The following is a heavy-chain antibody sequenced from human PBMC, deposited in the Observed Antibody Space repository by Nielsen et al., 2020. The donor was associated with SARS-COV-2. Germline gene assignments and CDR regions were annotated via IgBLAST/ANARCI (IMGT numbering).Heavy chain of an antibody. V-gene: IGHV3-30*18. CDR3: AKDWTAIVVVPSGGVDY. Sequence: GGSLKISCAASGFTFSTYGMRWVRQAPGKGLEWVAAISYDGSNKYYADSVKGRFTISRDNSKNTLYLQMSSLREEDTAVYYCAKDWTAIVVVPSGGVDYWGQGTLVTVSS. CDR1: GFTFSTYG. CDR2: ISYDGSNK. D-gene: IGHD2-15*01. J-gene: IGHJ4*02.